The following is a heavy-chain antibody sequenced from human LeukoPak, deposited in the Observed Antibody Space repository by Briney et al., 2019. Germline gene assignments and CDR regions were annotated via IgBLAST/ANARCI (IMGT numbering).Heavy chain of an antibody. D-gene: IGHD4-23*01. CDR2: IYPGDTNT. J-gene: IGHJ2*01. Sequence: GESLKISCKGSGYIFTNYWIGWVRQMPGKGGEWRGIIYPGDTNTRYSPSFQGQVTISADKSINTAYVQWSSLKASDTAMYYCARRVVNNRNWYFNLWGRGTLVTVSS. CDR1: GYIFTNYW. V-gene: IGHV5-51*01. CDR3: ARRVVNNRNWYFNL.